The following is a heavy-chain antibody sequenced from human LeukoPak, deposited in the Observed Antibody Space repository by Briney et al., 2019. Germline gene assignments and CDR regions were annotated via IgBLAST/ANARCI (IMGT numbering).Heavy chain of an antibody. CDR3: ASMEYSSSSVAFDI. J-gene: IGHJ3*02. CDR2: IYYSGST. CDR1: GGSISSYY. D-gene: IGHD6-6*01. V-gene: IGHV4-59*01. Sequence: SETLSLTCTVSGGSISSYYWSRIRQPPGKGLEWIGYIYYSGSTNYNPSLKSRVTISVDTSKNQFSLKLSSVTAADTAVYYCASMEYSSSSVAFDIWGQGTMVTVSS.